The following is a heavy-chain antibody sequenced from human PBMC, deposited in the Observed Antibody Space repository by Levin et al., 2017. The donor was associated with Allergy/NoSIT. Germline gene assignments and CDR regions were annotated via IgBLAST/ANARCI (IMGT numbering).Heavy chain of an antibody. CDR1: GFTFDDYA. J-gene: IGHJ6*02. V-gene: IGHV3-9*01. Sequence: GGSLRLSCAASGFTFDDYAMHWVRQAPGKGLEWVSGISWNSGSIGYADSVKGRFTISRDNAKNSLYLQMNSLRAEDTALYYCAKDTGGQQLVGGMDVWGQGTTVTVSS. CDR3: AKDTGGQQLVGGMDV. CDR2: ISWNSGSI. D-gene: IGHD6-13*01.